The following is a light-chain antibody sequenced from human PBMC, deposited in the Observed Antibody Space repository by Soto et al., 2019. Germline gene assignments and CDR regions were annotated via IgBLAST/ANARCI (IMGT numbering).Light chain of an antibody. V-gene: IGLV4-69*01. J-gene: IGLJ1*01. CDR1: SGHSSYA. CDR3: QTWGTGVRV. CDR2: LNSDGSH. Sequence: QLVLTQSPSASASLGASVKLTCTLSSGHSSYAIAWHQQQPEKGPRYLMKLNSDGSHSKGDGIPDRFSGSSSGAERDLTLVSLQSEDAVDYYWQTWGTGVRVFGTGTKVTVL.